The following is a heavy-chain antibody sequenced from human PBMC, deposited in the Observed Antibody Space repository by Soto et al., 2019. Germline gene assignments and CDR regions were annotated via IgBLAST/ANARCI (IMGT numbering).Heavy chain of an antibody. CDR3: ARGFGLYYFDY. V-gene: IGHV1-3*01. Sequence: GASVKVPCEASGYTFTSYAMHWVRQAPGQGLEWMGWINAGNGNTKYSQKFQGTDTITRDTSASTAYMELSSLRSEDTAVYYCARGFGLYYFDYWGQGTLVTVSS. D-gene: IGHD3-10*01. CDR2: INAGNGNT. CDR1: GYTFTSYA. J-gene: IGHJ4*02.